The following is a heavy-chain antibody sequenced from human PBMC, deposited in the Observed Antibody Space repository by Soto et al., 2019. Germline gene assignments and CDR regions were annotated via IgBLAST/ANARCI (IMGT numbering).Heavy chain of an antibody. CDR3: ARDDGTAMNDY. Sequence: GGSLRLSCAASGFTFSSYGMHWVRQAPGKGLEWVAVIWYDGSNKYYVDSVKGRSTISRDNSKNTLYLQMNSLRAEDTAVYYCARDDGTAMNDYWGQGTLVTVSS. CDR1: GFTFSSYG. CDR2: IWYDGSNK. J-gene: IGHJ4*02. V-gene: IGHV3-33*01. D-gene: IGHD5-18*01.